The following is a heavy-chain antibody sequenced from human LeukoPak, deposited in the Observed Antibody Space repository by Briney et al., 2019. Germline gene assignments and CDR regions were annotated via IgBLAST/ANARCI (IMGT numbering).Heavy chain of an antibody. CDR3: ARTAYVDIVATIDLYGMDV. V-gene: IGHV3-33*01. Sequence: GGSLRLSCAASGFTFSSYGMPWVRQAPGKGLGWVAVIWYDGSNKYYADSVKGRFTISRDNSKNTLYLQMNSLRAEDTAVYYCARTAYVDIVATIDLYGMDVWGQGTTVTVSS. D-gene: IGHD5-12*01. CDR2: IWYDGSNK. CDR1: GFTFSSYG. J-gene: IGHJ6*02.